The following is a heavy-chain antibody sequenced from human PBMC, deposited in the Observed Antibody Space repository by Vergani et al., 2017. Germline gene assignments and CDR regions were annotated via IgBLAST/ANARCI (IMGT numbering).Heavy chain of an antibody. CDR3: ARDGYDILTGYTFDY. V-gene: IGHV3-30-3*01. Sequence: VQLLESGGGVVQPGRSLRLSCAASGFTFSSYAMHWVRQAPGKGLEWVAVISYDGSNKYYADSVKGRFTISRDNSKNTLYLQMNSLRAEDTAVYYCARDGYDILTGYTFDYWGQGTLVTVSS. D-gene: IGHD3-9*01. CDR1: GFTFSSYA. J-gene: IGHJ4*02. CDR2: ISYDGSNK.